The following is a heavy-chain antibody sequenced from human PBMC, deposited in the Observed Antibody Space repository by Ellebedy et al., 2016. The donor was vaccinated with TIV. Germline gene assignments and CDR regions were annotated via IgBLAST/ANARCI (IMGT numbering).Heavy chain of an antibody. J-gene: IGHJ4*02. CDR1: GFTFSDYY. CDR3: ARDFVAVAPGVALDY. CDR2: IGSSSSYT. D-gene: IGHD5-12*01. V-gene: IGHV3-11*06. Sequence: GESLKISCAASGFTFSDYYMSWIRQAPGKGLEWVSYIGSSSSYTNYADSVKGRFTISRDNAKNSLYLQMNSLRAEDTAVYYCARDFVAVAPGVALDYWGQGTLVTVSS.